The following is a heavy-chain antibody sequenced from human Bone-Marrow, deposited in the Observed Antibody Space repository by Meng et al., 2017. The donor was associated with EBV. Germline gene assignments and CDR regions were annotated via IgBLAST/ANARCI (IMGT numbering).Heavy chain of an antibody. J-gene: IGHJ5*02. V-gene: IGHV3-21*01. CDR3: ARGYGSGGGWFDP. D-gene: IGHD3-10*01. Sequence: EAQLVESGGGVVKLGGHRRLSGAASGFTFSDYTMNWVRQAPGKGMEWVSSIRSGAMNTYYADSVKGRFTISRDNTKNSLYLQMNSLRAEDTAVYFCARGYGSGGGWFDPWGQGTLVTVSS. CDR1: GFTFSDYT. CDR2: IRSGAMNT.